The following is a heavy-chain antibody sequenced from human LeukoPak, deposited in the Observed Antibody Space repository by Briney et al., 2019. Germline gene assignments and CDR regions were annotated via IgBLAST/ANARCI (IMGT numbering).Heavy chain of an antibody. CDR1: GFTFDDYA. J-gene: IGHJ2*01. CDR2: ISWNSGSL. V-gene: IGHV3-9*01. D-gene: IGHD3-3*01. CDR3: AKDISVGSSCQGWYFDL. Sequence: PGGSLRLSCAASGFTFDDYAMHWVRQAPGKGLEWVSGISWNSGSLGYADSVKGRFTISRDNAKNSLYLQMNSLRADDTAFYYCAKDISVGSSCQGWYFDLWGRGTLVTVSS.